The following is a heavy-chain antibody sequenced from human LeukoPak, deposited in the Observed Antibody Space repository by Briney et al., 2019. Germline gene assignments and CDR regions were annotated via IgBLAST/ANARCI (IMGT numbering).Heavy chain of an antibody. CDR3: AKGSKGTYDY. Sequence: PGGSLRLSCVASGFTFSNYVIAWVRQAPGKGLEYVSSIIGNGDSTCYADSVKGRFTISRDNSKNTLYLQMNSLRAEDTAIYYCAKGSKGTYDYWGQGALVTVSS. J-gene: IGHJ4*02. CDR2: IIGNGDST. CDR1: GFTFSNYV. V-gene: IGHV3-23*01.